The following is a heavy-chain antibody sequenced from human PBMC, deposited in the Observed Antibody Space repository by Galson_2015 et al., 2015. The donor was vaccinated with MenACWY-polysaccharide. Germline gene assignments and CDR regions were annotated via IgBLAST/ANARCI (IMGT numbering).Heavy chain of an antibody. CDR2: VTSGGTS. CDR3: ARAGRTDTVPVGYGWGFDF. Sequence: ETLSLTCAVSGGSITGGSHFWGWIRQSPEKGLEWIGTVTSGGTSYYNASLKSRVTISVDTSKNQFSLNLRSVTAADTAVYYCARAGRTDTVPVGYGWGFDFWGQGTKVTVSA. J-gene: IGHJ3*01. V-gene: IGHV4-39*07. D-gene: IGHD3-10*01. CDR1: GGSITGGSHF.